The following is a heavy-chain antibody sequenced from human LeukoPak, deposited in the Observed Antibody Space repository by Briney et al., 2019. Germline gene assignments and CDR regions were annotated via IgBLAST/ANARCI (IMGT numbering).Heavy chain of an antibody. Sequence: GGSLRLSCATSGFIFSAYDMNWVRQAPGKGLEWVSGIRGTDGEKYYADSVKGRFTISRDISKNTLYLQMSSLRAGDTAIYYCSKGRYFWGPNWGQGTLVTVSS. CDR2: IRGTDGEK. D-gene: IGHD3-16*01. CDR3: SKGRYFWGPN. J-gene: IGHJ4*02. CDR1: GFIFSAYD. V-gene: IGHV3-23*01.